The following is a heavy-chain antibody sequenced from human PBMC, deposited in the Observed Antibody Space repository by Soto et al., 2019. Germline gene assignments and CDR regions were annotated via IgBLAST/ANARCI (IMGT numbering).Heavy chain of an antibody. Sequence: QVQLVQSGAEVKKPGSSVKVSCEASGGTFSSYSFSWVRQAPGQGLEWMGRVIPILGMANYAQKFQGRVTITADKYMGQVYMELSSLRSADTGLYYCARGGAVVVPGAVDRHNWFDPWGQGTLVTVSS. CDR3: ARGGAVVVPGAVDRHNWFDP. CDR1: GGTFSSYS. D-gene: IGHD2-2*01. CDR2: VIPILGMA. V-gene: IGHV1-69*02. J-gene: IGHJ5*02.